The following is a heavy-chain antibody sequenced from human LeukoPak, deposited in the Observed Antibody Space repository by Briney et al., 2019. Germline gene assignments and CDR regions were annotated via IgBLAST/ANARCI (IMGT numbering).Heavy chain of an antibody. CDR2: INPSGGST. CDR3: ARGRGGPFYNFYGMDV. CDR1: GYTFTSYY. Sequence: ASVKVSCKASGYTFTSYYMHRVRQAPGQGLEWMGIINPSGGSTSYAQKFQGRVTMTRDTSTSTVYMELRSLRSDDTAVYYCARGRGGPFYNFYGMDVWGQGTTVTVSS. D-gene: IGHD3-16*01. J-gene: IGHJ6*02. V-gene: IGHV1-46*01.